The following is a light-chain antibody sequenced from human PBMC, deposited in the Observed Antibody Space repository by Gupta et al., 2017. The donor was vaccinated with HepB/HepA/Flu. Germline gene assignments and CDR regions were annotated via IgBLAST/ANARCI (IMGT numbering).Light chain of an antibody. V-gene: IGKV3-20*01. Sequence: EIVWTESPGPLSQSPGEKATLSCRASQSFSSYLAWYQQKPGQAPRLLFYDASSRATGIPDRFSGSGSGTDFTLTISRLEPEDLAVYYCHQYDISPRTFGQGTKLEIK. J-gene: IGKJ1*01. CDR1: QSFSSY. CDR3: HQYDISPRT. CDR2: DAS.